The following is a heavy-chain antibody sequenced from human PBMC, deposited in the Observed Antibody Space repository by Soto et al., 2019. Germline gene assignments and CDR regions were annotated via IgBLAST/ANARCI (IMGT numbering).Heavy chain of an antibody. CDR3: SRGMGATLGY. D-gene: IGHD1-26*01. V-gene: IGHV3-74*01. J-gene: IGHJ4*02. CDR2: INSDGSST. CDR1: GFTFSSYW. Sequence: QPGGSLRLSCAASGFTFSSYWMHWVRQAPGKGLVWVSRINSDGSSTNYADSVKGRFTISRDNAKNTLYLQMNSLRAEDTAVYFCSRGMGATLGYWGQGTLVTVSS.